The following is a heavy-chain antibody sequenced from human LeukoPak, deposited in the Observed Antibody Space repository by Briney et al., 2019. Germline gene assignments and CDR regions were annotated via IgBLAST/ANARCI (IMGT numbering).Heavy chain of an antibody. CDR3: ARDQSSGWPNFDY. D-gene: IGHD6-19*01. J-gene: IGHJ4*02. CDR1: GFTFSSYS. V-gene: IGHV3-21*01. CDR2: ISSSSNYI. Sequence: GGSLRLSCAASGFTFSSYSMNWVRQAPGKGLEWVSSISSSSNYIHYAESVKGRFTISRDNAKNSLDLQMNSLRAEDTAVYYCARDQSSGWPNFDYWGQGTLVTVSS.